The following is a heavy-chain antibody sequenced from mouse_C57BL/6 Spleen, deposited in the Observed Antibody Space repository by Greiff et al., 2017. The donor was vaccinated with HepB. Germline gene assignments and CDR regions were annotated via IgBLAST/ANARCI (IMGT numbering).Heavy chain of an antibody. J-gene: IGHJ1*03. D-gene: IGHD1-2*01. Sequence: QVQLQQPGAELVRPGSSVKLSCKASGYTFTSYWMDWVKQRPGQGLEWIGNIYPSDSETHYNQKFKDKATLTVDKSSSTAYMQLSSLTSEDSAVYYCARRSGYGAYFDVWGTGTTVTVSS. V-gene: IGHV1-61*01. CDR1: GYTFTSYW. CDR3: ARRSGYGAYFDV. CDR2: IYPSDSET.